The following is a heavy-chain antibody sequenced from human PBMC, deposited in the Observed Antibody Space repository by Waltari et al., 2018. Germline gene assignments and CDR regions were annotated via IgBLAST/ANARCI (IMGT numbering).Heavy chain of an antibody. D-gene: IGHD3-3*01. CDR2: IYYSGST. CDR3: ARSAYGDFWSGYKTGFDY. CDR1: GGSISSSSYY. J-gene: IGHJ4*02. Sequence: QLQLQESGPGLVKPSETLSLTCTVSGGSISSSSYYWGWIRQPPGTGLEWIGSIYYSGSTYYNPSLKSRVTISVDTSKNQFSLKLSSVTAADTAVYYCARSAYGDFWSGYKTGFDYWGQGTLVTVSS. V-gene: IGHV4-39*01.